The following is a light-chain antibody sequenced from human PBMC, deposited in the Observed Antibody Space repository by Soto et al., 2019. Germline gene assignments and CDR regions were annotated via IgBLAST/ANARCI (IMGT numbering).Light chain of an antibody. V-gene: IGLV2-11*01. Sequence: QSALTQPRSVSGSPGQSVTISCTGTSSDVGGYNYVSWYQQHPGKAPKLMIYDVTKRPSGVPDRFSGSKSGNTASLTISGRQAEDEADYFCCSDAASAIFGGGTKLTVL. CDR2: DVT. CDR3: CSDAASAI. J-gene: IGLJ2*01. CDR1: SSDVGGYNY.